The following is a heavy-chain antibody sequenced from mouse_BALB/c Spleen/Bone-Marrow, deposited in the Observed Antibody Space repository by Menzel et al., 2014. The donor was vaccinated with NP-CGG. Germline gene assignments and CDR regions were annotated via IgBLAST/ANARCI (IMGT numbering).Heavy chain of an antibody. CDR3: ASYVYGYYFDY. CDR1: GFNIKDTY. J-gene: IGHJ2*01. Sequence: EVQLQQSGAELVEPGASVKLSCTASGFNIKDTYMHWVKQRPEQGLEWIGRIDPANVNTKYDPKFQGKATITADTSSNTAYLQLSNLTSEDTAVYYCASYVYGYYFDYWGQGTTLTVSS. D-gene: IGHD1-1*01. CDR2: IDPANVNT. V-gene: IGHV14-3*02.